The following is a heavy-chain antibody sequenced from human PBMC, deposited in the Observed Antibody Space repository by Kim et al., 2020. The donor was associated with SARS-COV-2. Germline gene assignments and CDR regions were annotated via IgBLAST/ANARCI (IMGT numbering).Heavy chain of an antibody. CDR3: AKDIAAYYYGSGSNWFDP. CDR2: ISWNSGSI. J-gene: IGHJ5*02. V-gene: IGHV3-9*01. D-gene: IGHD3-10*01. CDR1: GFTFDDYA. Sequence: GGSLRLSCAASGFTFDDYAMHWVRQAPGKGLEWVSGISWNSGSIGYADSVKGRFTISRDNAKNSLYLQMNSLRAEDTALYYCAKDIAAYYYGSGSNWFDPWGQGTLVTVSS.